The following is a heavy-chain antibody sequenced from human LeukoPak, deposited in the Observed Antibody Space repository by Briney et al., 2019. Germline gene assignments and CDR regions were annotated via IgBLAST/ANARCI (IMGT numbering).Heavy chain of an antibody. CDR2: INAGNGNT. CDR1: GYTFTSYA. D-gene: IGHD2-15*01. V-gene: IGHV1-3*01. J-gene: IGHJ5*02. CDR3: SRSRGVVAANWFDP. Sequence: GASVKVSCKASGYTFTSYAMHWVRQAPGQRLEWMGWINAGNGNTKYSQKFQGRVTITRDTSASTAYMELSSLRSEDTAVYYCSRSRGVVAANWFDPWGQGTLVTVSS.